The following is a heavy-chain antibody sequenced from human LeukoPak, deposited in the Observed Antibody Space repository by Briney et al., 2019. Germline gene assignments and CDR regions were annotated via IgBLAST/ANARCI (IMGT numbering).Heavy chain of an antibody. V-gene: IGHV3-7*01. Sequence: PGGSLRLSCAASGFTFSSYWMSWVRQASGKGLEWVANIKQDGSEKYYVDSVKGRFTISRDNAKNSLYLQMSNLRDEDTAVYYCTSRYDFWSGYFQGYYFDFWGQGSLVTVSS. J-gene: IGHJ4*02. CDR1: GFTFSSYW. D-gene: IGHD3-3*01. CDR2: IKQDGSEK. CDR3: TSRYDFWSGYFQGYYFDF.